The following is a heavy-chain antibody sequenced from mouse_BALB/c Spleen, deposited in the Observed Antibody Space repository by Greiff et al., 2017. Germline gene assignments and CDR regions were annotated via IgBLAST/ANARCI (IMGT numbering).Heavy chain of an antibody. CDR2: ISSGGSYT. CDR1: GFTFSSYA. Sequence: EVKLVESGGGLVKPGGSLKLSCAASGFTFSSYAMSWVRQSPEKRLEWVAEISSGGSYTYYPDTVTGRFTISRDNAKNTLYLEMSSLRSEDTAMYYCARARYDERTMDYWGQGTSVTVSS. CDR3: ARARYDERTMDY. D-gene: IGHD2-14*01. V-gene: IGHV5-9-4*01. J-gene: IGHJ4*01.